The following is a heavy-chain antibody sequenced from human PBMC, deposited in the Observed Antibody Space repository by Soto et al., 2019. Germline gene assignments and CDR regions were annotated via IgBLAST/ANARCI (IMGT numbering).Heavy chain of an antibody. CDR3: ARSRRTGTTWTFVY. Sequence: GKSLKICCKGSGYSFTNYWIGWVRQMPGKGLEWLGIIYPGDSDTRYSPSFQGQVSISADKTISAAYLQWSSLKASDTAMYYCARSRRTGTTWTFVYWGQGTQVTVSS. J-gene: IGHJ4*02. CDR2: IYPGDSDT. D-gene: IGHD1-1*01. CDR1: GYSFTNYW. V-gene: IGHV5-51*01.